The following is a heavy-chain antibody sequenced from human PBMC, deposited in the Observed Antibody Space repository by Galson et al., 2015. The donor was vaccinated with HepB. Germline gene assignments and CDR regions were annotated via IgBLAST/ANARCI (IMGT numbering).Heavy chain of an antibody. V-gene: IGHV3-48*04. CDR2: ISSSSSAI. J-gene: IGHJ4*02. CDR1: GFTFGTYS. Sequence: SLRLSCAASGFTFGTYSMNWVRQAPGKGLEWVSYISSSSSAIYYADSVKGRFTISRDNAENSLFLQMNSLRAEDTAVYYCARDSGSGRLPIDYWGQGTLVTVSS. CDR3: ARDSGSGRLPIDY. D-gene: IGHD1-26*01.